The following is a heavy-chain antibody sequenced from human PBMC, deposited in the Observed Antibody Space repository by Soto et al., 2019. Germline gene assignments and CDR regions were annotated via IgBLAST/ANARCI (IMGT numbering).Heavy chain of an antibody. J-gene: IGHJ4*02. V-gene: IGHV3-73*02. CDR1: GLNFSGSA. CDR2: IRSEGHNYAN. Sequence: EVQLVESGGGLVQIGGSLKLSCATSGLNFSGSAMHWARQASGKGLEWVGRIRSEGHNYANTYAASVEGRFTISRDDSKITVYLQMNGLKTEDTAVYYCTTERDYWGRGTLVTVSS. CDR3: TTERDY.